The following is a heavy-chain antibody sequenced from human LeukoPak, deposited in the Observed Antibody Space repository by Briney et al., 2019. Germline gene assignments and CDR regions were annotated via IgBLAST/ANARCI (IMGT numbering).Heavy chain of an antibody. J-gene: IGHJ4*02. CDR3: AREEDGYDVYWDY. CDR1: GFTFSNAW. V-gene: IGHV3-15*01. CDR2: IKSKTDGGTT. D-gene: IGHD5-24*01. Sequence: GGSLRLSCAASGFTFSNAWMSWVRQAPGKGLEWVGRIKSKTDGGTTDYAAPVKGRFTISRDNSKNTLYLQMNSLRAEDTAVYYCAREEDGYDVYWDYWGQGTLVTVSS.